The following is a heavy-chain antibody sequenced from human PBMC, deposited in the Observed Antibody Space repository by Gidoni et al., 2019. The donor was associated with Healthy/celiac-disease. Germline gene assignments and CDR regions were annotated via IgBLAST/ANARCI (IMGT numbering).Heavy chain of an antibody. V-gene: IGHV3-74*01. D-gene: IGHD3-22*01. Sequence: ERQLVASGGGLVQPGGSLRLSCVASGFTVSSYWMHWVRQAPGKGLGWVSRIESDGSSTSYADSVKGRFTISRDNAKNTLFLQMDSLRVEDTAVYYCARTLINDYWGQGTLVTVSS. CDR3: ARTLINDY. J-gene: IGHJ4*02. CDR1: GFTVSSYW. CDR2: IESDGSST.